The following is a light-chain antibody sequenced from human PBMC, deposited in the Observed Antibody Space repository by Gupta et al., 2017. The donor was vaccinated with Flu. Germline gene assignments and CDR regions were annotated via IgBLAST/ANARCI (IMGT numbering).Light chain of an antibody. CDR3: ATLDDNRNGWV. CDR1: SSKMGGNN. J-gene: IGLJ3*02. V-gene: IGLV1-44*01. CDR2: NNN. Sequence: RATISRSGSSSKMGGNNVNWYHQGPATAPNLLIYNNNRRLSGVPDRFSGAKYGTSAALTISGLQAGDEGDYYCATLDDNRNGWVFGGGAKLTVL.